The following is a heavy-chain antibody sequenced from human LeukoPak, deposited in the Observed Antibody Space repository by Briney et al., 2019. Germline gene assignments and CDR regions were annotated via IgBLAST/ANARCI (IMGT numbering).Heavy chain of an antibody. J-gene: IGHJ3*02. Sequence: GASVKVSCKASGGTFSSYAISWVRQAPGQGLEWMGGIIPIFGTANYAQKFQGRVTITADESTSTAYMELSSLRSEDTAVYYCAIKGEEWELLGRDPDAFDIWGQGTMVTVSS. CDR1: GGTFSSYA. V-gene: IGHV1-69*13. D-gene: IGHD1-26*01. CDR2: IIPIFGTA. CDR3: AIKGEEWELLGRDPDAFDI.